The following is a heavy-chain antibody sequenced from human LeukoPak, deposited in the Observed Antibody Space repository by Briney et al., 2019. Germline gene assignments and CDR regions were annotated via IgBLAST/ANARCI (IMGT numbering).Heavy chain of an antibody. CDR3: VRDLNWAFDY. Sequence: GGSLRLSCAASGFTFSRYTMNWVRQAPGKELEWISNIRSESSSTTYADSVKGRLTISRDNAKNSLYLQINSLRAEGTAVYYCVRDLNWAFDYWGQGTLVTVSS. CDR1: GFTFSRYT. V-gene: IGHV3-48*01. D-gene: IGHD3-16*01. J-gene: IGHJ4*02. CDR2: IRSESSST.